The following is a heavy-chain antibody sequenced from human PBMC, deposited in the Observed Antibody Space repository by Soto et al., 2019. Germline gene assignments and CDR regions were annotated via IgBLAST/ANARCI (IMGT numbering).Heavy chain of an antibody. Sequence: GGSLRLSCAASGFTFSTYWMHWVRQAPGKGLVWVSHIDGDGSNTNYADSVKGRFTISRDNAKNTLYLQMNSLRAEDTAMYYCARGSSGSWWGQGTLVTVSS. D-gene: IGHD6-19*01. J-gene: IGHJ4*02. CDR1: GFTFSTYW. CDR3: ARGSSGSW. CDR2: IDGDGSNT. V-gene: IGHV3-74*01.